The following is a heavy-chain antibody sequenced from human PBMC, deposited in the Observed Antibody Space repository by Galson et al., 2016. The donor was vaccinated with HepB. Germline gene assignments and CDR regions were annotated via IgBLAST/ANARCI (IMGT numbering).Heavy chain of an antibody. D-gene: IGHD6-13*01. CDR2: ISHSSSYI. J-gene: IGHJ4*02. V-gene: IGHV3-11*06. CDR1: GFTFSDYY. Sequence: SLRLSCAASGFTFSDYYMSWIRQAPGKGLEWISYISHSSSYIIYADSVKGRFTISRDNAKNSLYRQMNSLRAEDTAVYYCAREASSWSHFDYWGQGTLVTVSS. CDR3: AREASSWSHFDY.